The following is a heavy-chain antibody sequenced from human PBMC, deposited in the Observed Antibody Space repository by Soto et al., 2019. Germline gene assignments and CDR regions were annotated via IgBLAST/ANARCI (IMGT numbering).Heavy chain of an antibody. CDR2: ISAYNGNT. V-gene: IGHV1-18*01. CDR3: ARDHRNHLVRGPPGY. Sequence: QVQLVQSGAEVKKPGASVKVSCKASGYTFTSYGIIWVRQAPGQGLEWMGWISAYNGNTNYAQKLQDRVTMTTDTSTSTAYMELRSLRSDDTAVYYCARDHRNHLVRGPPGYWGQGTLVTVSS. D-gene: IGHD3-10*01. CDR1: GYTFTSYG. J-gene: IGHJ4*02.